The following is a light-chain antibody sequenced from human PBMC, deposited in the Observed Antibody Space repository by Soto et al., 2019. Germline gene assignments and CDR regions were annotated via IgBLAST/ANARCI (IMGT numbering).Light chain of an antibody. CDR3: QKYKSAPIT. J-gene: IGKJ5*01. CDR2: AAS. Sequence: DIQMTRSRSSLSASVGDRVTITCRASQAISNYLAWYQQKPGKVPKLLIYAASTLQSGVPSRFSGSGSGTDFTLTISSLQPEDVATYYCQKYKSAPITFGQGTRLEIK. CDR1: QAISNY. V-gene: IGKV1-27*01.